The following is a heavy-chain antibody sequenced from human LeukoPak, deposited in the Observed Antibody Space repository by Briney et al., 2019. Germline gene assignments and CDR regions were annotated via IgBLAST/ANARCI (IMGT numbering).Heavy chain of an antibody. D-gene: IGHD6-13*01. J-gene: IGHJ4*02. V-gene: IGHV4-34*01. CDR3: ARGGPYIAAAGSFDY. CDR2: INHSGST. Sequence: SETLSLTCAVYGGSFSGYYWSWIRQPPGKGLEWIGEINHSGSTNYNPSLKSRVTISVDTSKNRFSLKLSSVTAADTAVYYCARGGPYIAAAGSFDYWGQGTLVTVSS. CDR1: GGSFSGYY.